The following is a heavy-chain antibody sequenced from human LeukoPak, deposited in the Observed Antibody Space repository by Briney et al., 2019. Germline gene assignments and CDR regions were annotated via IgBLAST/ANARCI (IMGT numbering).Heavy chain of an antibody. V-gene: IGHV3-33*01. Sequence: PGGSLRLSCAASGFTFSTYGFHWVRQAPGKGLDWVAVIWYDGTIAYYGDSVKGRFTVSKDNSKNTLYLQMNSLRAEDTAVYYCARDWALTGFDYWGQGAPVTVSS. J-gene: IGHJ4*02. CDR3: ARDWALTGFDY. D-gene: IGHD3-9*01. CDR1: GFTFSTYG. CDR2: IWYDGTIA.